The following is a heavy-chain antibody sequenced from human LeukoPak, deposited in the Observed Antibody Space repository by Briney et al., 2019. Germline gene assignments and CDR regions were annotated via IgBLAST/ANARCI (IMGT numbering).Heavy chain of an antibody. J-gene: IGHJ4*02. V-gene: IGHV3-48*03. CDR3: ARGIAVGGHYHKRPTAFDY. CDR1: GFTFSSYE. D-gene: IGHD3-22*01. Sequence: PGGSLRLSCAASGFTFSSYEMNWVRQAPGKGLEWVSYISSSGSTIYYADSVKGRFTISRDNSKNTLYLQMNSLRADDTAVYYCARGIAVGGHYHKRPTAFDYWGQGTLVIVSS. CDR2: ISSSGSTI.